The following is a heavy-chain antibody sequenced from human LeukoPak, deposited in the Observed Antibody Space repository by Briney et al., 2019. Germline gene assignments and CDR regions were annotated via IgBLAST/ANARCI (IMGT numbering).Heavy chain of an antibody. V-gene: IGHV3-21*01. D-gene: IGHD6-19*01. J-gene: IGHJ3*02. CDR2: ISSSSSYT. CDR1: GFTFSSYA. Sequence: PGGSLRLSCAASGFTFSSYAMSWVRQAPGKGPEWVSSISSSSSYTYYADSVKGRFTISRDNAKNSLYLQMNSLRAEDTAVYYCVGYSSGWDAFDIWGQGTMVTVSS. CDR3: VGYSSGWDAFDI.